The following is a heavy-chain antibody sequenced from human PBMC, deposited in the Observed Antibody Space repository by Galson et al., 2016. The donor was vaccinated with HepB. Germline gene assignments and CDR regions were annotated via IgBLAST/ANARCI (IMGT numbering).Heavy chain of an antibody. CDR1: GYIFTSYE. D-gene: IGHD2-21*01. J-gene: IGHJ4*02. V-gene: IGHV1-8*01. Sequence: SVKVSCKASGYIFTSYEISRVRQATGQGLEWMGWMNPNSGYTDYRQEFQGRLTMTRNISINTAYMELSSLGSQDTAVYYCARLSRFAIHYWGQGTLVTVSS. CDR3: ARLSRFAIHY. CDR2: MNPNSGYT.